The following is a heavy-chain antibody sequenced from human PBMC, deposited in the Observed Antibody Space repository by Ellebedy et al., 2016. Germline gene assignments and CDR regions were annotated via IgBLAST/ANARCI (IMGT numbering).Heavy chain of an antibody. J-gene: IGHJ4*02. CDR1: GGSISSFY. CDR3: ARGPISENYYEFDY. CDR2: IYSSGST. V-gene: IGHV4-59*01. Sequence: SETLSLSCTVSGGSISSFYWSWIRQPPGKGLGWVGYIYSSGSTNYNPSLKSRVTISVDTSKNQFSLKLSSVTAADMAVYYCARGPISENYYEFDYWGQGTLVTVSS. D-gene: IGHD1-26*01.